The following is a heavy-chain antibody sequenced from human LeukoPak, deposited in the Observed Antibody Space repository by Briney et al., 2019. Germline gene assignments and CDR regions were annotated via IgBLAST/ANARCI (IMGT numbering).Heavy chain of an antibody. CDR2: INVVNANT. D-gene: IGHD3-22*01. V-gene: IGHV1-3*01. CDR1: GYTFTSYA. CDR3: ARSFTGGYDRRYFDV. J-gene: IGHJ2*01. Sequence: ASVKVSCKASGYTFTSYAMQWVRQAPGQRLEWMGWINVVNANTKYSQKFQGRVTITRDTSASTAYMELSSLRSEDTAVYYCARSFTGGYDRRYFDVWGRGTLVTVSS.